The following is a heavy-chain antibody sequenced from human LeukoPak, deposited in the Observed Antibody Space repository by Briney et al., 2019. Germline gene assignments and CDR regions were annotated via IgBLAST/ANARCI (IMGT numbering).Heavy chain of an antibody. CDR2: TNWNGGTT. CDR1: GFTFGDYA. D-gene: IGHD1-20*01. V-gene: IGHV3-20*04. CDR3: ARFSRNWNYFDY. Sequence: PEGSLRLSCTASGFTFGDYAMSWVRQAPGKGLECVSGTNWNGGTTGYADSVKGRFTVSRDNAKNSLYLQMNSLRAEDTALYYCARFSRNWNYFDYWGQGTLVTVSS. J-gene: IGHJ4*02.